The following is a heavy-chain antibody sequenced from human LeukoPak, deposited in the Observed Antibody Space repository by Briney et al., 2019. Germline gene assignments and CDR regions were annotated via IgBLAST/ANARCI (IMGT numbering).Heavy chain of an antibody. D-gene: IGHD5-12*01. CDR2: ITTGNSFL. Sequence: PGGSLRLSCAASGFTFSTSAMNWVRQAPGKGPEWVSSITTGNSFLYFADSVKGRFTISRDHANNSLYLQMNSLRADDTAVYYCARGAATRKGGFYYYMDVWGKGTTVTVSS. CDR3: ARGAATRKGGFYYYMDV. CDR1: GFTFSTSA. V-gene: IGHV3-21*01. J-gene: IGHJ6*03.